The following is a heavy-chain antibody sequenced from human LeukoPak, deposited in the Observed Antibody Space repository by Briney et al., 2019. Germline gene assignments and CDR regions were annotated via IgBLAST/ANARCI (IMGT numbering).Heavy chain of an antibody. D-gene: IGHD1-1*01. CDR1: GGTFSIYA. V-gene: IGHV1-69*13. J-gene: IGHJ4*01. CDR3: ARSSPWVPEQYYFDS. Sequence: ASVKVSCKPSGGTFSIYAISWVRQAPGQGLEWMGGFIPIFGTANYAQKFQGRVTITADESASTAYMELSSLRSEDTAVYYCARSSPWVPEQYYFDSWGHGTLVTVSS. CDR2: FIPIFGTA.